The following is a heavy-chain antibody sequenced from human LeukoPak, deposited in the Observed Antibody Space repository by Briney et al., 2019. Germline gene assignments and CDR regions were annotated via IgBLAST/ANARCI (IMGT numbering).Heavy chain of an antibody. CDR3: ARDRTTMIRGVTLPLNYFDS. D-gene: IGHD3-10*01. CDR1: GYTFTGYY. V-gene: IGHV1-2*04. Sequence: GASVKVSCKASGYTFTGYYMHWVRPAPGQGLEWMGWINPNSGGTNYAQKFQGWVTMTRDTSITTVYMELTSLKSDDTAVYYCARDRTTMIRGVTLPLNYFDSWGQGTLVTVSS. CDR2: INPNSGGT. J-gene: IGHJ4*02.